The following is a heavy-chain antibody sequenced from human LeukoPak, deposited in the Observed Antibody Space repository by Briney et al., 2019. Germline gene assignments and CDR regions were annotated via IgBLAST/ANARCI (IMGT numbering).Heavy chain of an antibody. D-gene: IGHD3-3*01. CDR2: ISTTDCIT. J-gene: IGHJ5*02. CDR1: GFIFTSYT. V-gene: IGHV3-48*01. CDR3: ARDHAWRFYP. Sequence: GGSMSLSCAASGFIFTSYTMNWVRQPPGRGLEWISFISTTDCITSYAGSVQGRFIISRDNAKNSLYLQTSSLRADDTAVYDCARDHAWRFYPWGQGTLGTVSP.